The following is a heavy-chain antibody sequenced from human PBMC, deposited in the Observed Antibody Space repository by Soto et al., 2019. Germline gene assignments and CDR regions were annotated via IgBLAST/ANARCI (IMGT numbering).Heavy chain of an antibody. CDR1: GFTFGDYA. CDR3: TRAPLTATYYDFWSGYAGGSFYYYGMDV. J-gene: IGHJ6*02. Sequence: PGGSLRLSCTASGFTFGDYAMSWFRQAPGKGLEWVGFIRSKAYGGTTEYAASVKGRFTISRDDSKSIAYLQMNSLKTEDTAVYYCTRAPLTATYYDFWSGYAGGSFYYYGMDVWGQGTTVTVS. D-gene: IGHD3-3*01. V-gene: IGHV3-49*03. CDR2: IRSKAYGGTT.